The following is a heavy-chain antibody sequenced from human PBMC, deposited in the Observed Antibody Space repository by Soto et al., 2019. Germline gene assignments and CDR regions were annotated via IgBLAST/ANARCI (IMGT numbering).Heavy chain of an antibody. D-gene: IGHD2-2*01. J-gene: IGHJ5*02. V-gene: IGHV3-23*01. Sequence: GGSXRLSXXASXXXXXXXXXXXXXQAPGXGLEWIXXVARSGGITYYSDSVKGRFTMSRDDSSNTVSLQMNGLRAEDTAVYYCAKCPSINSCYGIRFDPWGQGTLVTVSS. CDR2: VARSGGIT. CDR1: XXXXXXXX. CDR3: AKCPSINSCYGIRFDP.